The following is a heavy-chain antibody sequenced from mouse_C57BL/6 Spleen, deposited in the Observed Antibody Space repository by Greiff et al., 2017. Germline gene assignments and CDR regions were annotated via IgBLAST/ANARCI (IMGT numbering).Heavy chain of an antibody. V-gene: IGHV1-69*01. Sequence: VQLQQPGAELVMPGASVKLSCKASGYTFTSYWMHWVKQRPGQGLEWIGEIDPSDSYTNYNQKFKGKSTLTVDKSSSTAYMQLSSLTSEDSAVYYCARGEITGTIDYWGQGTTLTVSS. CDR1: GYTFTSYW. J-gene: IGHJ2*01. D-gene: IGHD4-1*01. CDR3: ARGEITGTIDY. CDR2: IDPSDSYT.